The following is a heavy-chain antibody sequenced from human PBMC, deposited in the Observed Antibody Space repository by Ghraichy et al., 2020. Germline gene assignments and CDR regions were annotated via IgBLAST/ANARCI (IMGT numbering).Heavy chain of an antibody. J-gene: IGHJ4*02. V-gene: IGHV3-23*01. CDR2: FIGSGNRT. CDR1: GFTFATYA. Sequence: GESLNISCAASGFTFATYAMSWVRQAPGKGLEWVSTFIGSGNRTYYPDSVKGRFTISRDNSKNMLYLQMNSLRAEDTAVYYCARLIFGSSGYYIDYWGQGTLVTVSS. D-gene: IGHD3-22*01. CDR3: ARLIFGSSGYYIDY.